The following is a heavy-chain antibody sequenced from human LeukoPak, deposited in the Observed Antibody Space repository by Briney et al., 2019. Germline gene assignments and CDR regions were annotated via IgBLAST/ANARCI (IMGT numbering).Heavy chain of an antibody. Sequence: GGSLRLSCAASGFTVSSNYMSWVRQAPGKGLEWVSVIHTGGTTYYSASGKGRFTISRHNSKNTLYLQMNGLRTEDTAVYYCARGTPSYSSSQNYFDYWGQGTLVTVSS. D-gene: IGHD6-6*01. CDR2: IHTGGTT. CDR1: GFTVSSNY. J-gene: IGHJ4*02. V-gene: IGHV3-66*02. CDR3: ARGTPSYSSSQNYFDY.